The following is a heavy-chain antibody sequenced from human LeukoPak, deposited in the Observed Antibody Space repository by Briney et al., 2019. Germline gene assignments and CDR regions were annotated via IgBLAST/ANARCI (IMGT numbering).Heavy chain of an antibody. J-gene: IGHJ4*02. CDR2: IYYSGST. Sequence: NPSETLSLTCTVSGGSVSSGSYYRSWIRQPPGKGLEWIGYIYYSGSTNYNPSLKSRVTISVDTSKNQFSLKLSSVTAADTAVYYCARDPRDYYDSSGYYSEGFDYWGQGTLVTVSS. CDR3: ARDPRDYYDSSGYYSEGFDY. CDR1: GGSVSSGSYY. D-gene: IGHD3-22*01. V-gene: IGHV4-61*01.